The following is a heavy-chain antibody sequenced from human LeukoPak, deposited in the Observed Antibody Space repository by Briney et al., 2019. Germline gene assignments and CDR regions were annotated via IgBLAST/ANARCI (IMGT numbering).Heavy chain of an antibody. Sequence: PSETLSLTCTVSGGSIIGYYWNWIRQPPGKGLDWIGYIYHSGSTNYNPSLKSRVTISVDTSKTQISLKLRAVTAADTAVYYCARRLTQYDCFDPWGQGILVTVSS. CDR2: IYHSGST. V-gene: IGHV4-59*01. D-gene: IGHD2-2*01. J-gene: IGHJ5*02. CDR3: ARRLTQYDCFDP. CDR1: GGSIIGYY.